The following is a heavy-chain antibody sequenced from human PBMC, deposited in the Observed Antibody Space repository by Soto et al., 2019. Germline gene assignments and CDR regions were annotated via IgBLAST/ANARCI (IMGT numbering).Heavy chain of an antibody. CDR3: AKGGRQWLVTSDFNY. D-gene: IGHD6-19*01. J-gene: IGHJ4*02. CDR2: VSHDGRNT. Sequence: VQLVESGGGVVQPGKSLRLSCAASGFTFSDYAMHWVGQAPGKGLEWVAVVSHDGRNTHYADSVKGRFTISRDSSKNTVSLEMTNLRAKDTAVYYCAKGGRQWLVTSDFNYWGQGALVTVSS. CDR1: GFTFSDYA. V-gene: IGHV3-30*18.